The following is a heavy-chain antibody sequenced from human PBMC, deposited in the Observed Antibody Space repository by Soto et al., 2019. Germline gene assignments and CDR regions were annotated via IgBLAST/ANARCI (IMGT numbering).Heavy chain of an antibody. CDR3: ARSRYTATYSVRFLDY. CDR2: LYTGTDT. CDR1: GFTVSSSY. V-gene: IGHV3-53*01. J-gene: IGHJ4*02. D-gene: IGHD2-15*01. Sequence: GSLRLSCAASGFTVSSSYLTWVRQAPGEGLEWVAILYTGTDTVYADSVKGRFTISRDSSKNTLYLQMHSLRAEDTAMYFCARSRYTATYSVRFLDYWGQGSLVTVSS.